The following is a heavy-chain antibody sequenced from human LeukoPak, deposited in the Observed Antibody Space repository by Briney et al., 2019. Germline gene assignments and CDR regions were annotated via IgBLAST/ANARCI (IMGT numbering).Heavy chain of an antibody. V-gene: IGHV3-11*04. CDR2: ISSSGSTI. J-gene: IGHJ5*02. D-gene: IGHD3-3*01. Sequence: GGSLRLSCAASEFTFSNYYMSWVRQAPGKGLEWVSYISSSGSTIYYADSVKGRFTISRDNSKNSLYLQMNSLRAEDTAVYYCARAGRFLEWSPWTSPFDPWGQGTLVTVSS. CDR3: ARAGRFLEWSPWTSPFDP. CDR1: EFTFSNYY.